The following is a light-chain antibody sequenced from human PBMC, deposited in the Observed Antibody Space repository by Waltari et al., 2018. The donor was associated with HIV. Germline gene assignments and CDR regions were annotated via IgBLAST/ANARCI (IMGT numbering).Light chain of an antibody. CDR2: KVS. V-gene: IGKV2-30*01. CDR3: MQGRHWPFT. CDR1: QSLVYSDGDTY. J-gene: IGKJ3*01. Sequence: DVVMTQSPLSLPVTLGQPASISCRSSQSLVYSDGDTYLTWYLQRPGQSPRRLLYKVSGRGYGVGGGGGGGVSGTDFTLKISRVEADDVGIYYCMQGRHWPFTFGPGTKVDMK.